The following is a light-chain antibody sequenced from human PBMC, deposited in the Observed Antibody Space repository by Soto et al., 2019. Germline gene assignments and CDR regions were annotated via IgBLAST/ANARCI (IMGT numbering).Light chain of an antibody. V-gene: IGKV1-27*01. J-gene: IGKJ1*01. Sequence: DIQMTQSPSSLSASIGDRVTITCRASQGISSYLAWYQQKPGKAPKLLIYAASTLQSGVPSRFSGSGSGTDFTLTITSLQPADDATYYCQQYNYAPWTFGQGTKVEI. CDR3: QQYNYAPWT. CDR1: QGISSY. CDR2: AAS.